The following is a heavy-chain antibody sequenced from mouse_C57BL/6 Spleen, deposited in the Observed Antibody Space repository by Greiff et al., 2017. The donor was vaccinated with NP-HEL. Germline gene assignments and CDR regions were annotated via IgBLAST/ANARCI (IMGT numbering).Heavy chain of an antibody. CDR1: GYAFSSYW. Sequence: QVQLQQSGAELVKPGASVKISCKASGYAFSSYWMNWVKQRPGKGLEWIGQIYPGDGDTNYNGKFKGKATLTADKSSSTAYMQLSSQASEDSAVYFCARETLGLPYFDYWGQGTTLTVSS. V-gene: IGHV1-80*01. D-gene: IGHD5-5*01. J-gene: IGHJ2*01. CDR2: IYPGDGDT. CDR3: ARETLGLPYFDY.